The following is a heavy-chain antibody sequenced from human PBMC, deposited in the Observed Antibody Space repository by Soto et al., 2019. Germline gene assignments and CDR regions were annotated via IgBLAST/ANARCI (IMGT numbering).Heavy chain of an antibody. CDR1: GGSVSSGNYY. V-gene: IGHV4-61*01. J-gene: IGHJ3*01. CDR3: ARDVPAVNDAFDF. D-gene: IGHD2-2*01. CDR2: IHYSGST. Sequence: VQLQESGPGLVKPSETLSLTCTVSGGSVSSGNYYWSWIRQPPGKGLEWIGYIHYSGSTNYNPSLKSRVNMSKDTSRNQFSLKLSSVTAADTAVYFCARDVPAVNDAFDFWGQGTMVTVSS.